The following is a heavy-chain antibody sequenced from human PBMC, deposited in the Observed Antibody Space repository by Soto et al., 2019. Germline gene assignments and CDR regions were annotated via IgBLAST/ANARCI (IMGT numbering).Heavy chain of an antibody. D-gene: IGHD3-3*01. CDR2: IYYSGST. J-gene: IGHJ6*03. V-gene: IGHV4-59*01. Sequence: SETLSLTCTVSGGSISSYYWSWIRQPPGKGLEWIGYIYYSGSTNYNPSLKSRDTISVDTSKNQFSLKLSSVTAADTAVYYCARGHDFWSGYPISPYYYYYMDVWGKGTTVT. CDR1: GGSISSYY. CDR3: ARGHDFWSGYPISPYYYYYMDV.